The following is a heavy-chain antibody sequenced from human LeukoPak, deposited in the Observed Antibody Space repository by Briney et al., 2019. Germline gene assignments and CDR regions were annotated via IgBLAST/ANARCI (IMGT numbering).Heavy chain of an antibody. V-gene: IGHV3-33*01. CDR1: GFTFNTFD. Sequence: PARSLRLSCAASGFTFNTFDMHWVRQAPGKGLEWVAVIWYDDSNKYYADSVKGRFTISRDNSKDTLYLQMNSLRAEDTAVYYCARQSSATIVSAFAFWGQGTMVTVSS. CDR3: ARQSSATIVSAFAF. J-gene: IGHJ3*01. D-gene: IGHD2-15*01. CDR2: IWYDDSNK.